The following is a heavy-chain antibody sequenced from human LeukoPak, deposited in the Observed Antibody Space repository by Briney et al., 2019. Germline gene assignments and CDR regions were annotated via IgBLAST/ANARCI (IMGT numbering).Heavy chain of an antibody. CDR2: IYYSGTT. CDR3: ARGPSPYCSSTSCKDWFDP. CDR1: GGSISIYY. V-gene: IGHV4-59*07. Sequence: SDTLSLTCTVSGGSISIYYWSCIRQPPGKGLEWIGYIYYSGTTNYNPSLKSRVTISVDTSKNQFSLKLSSVTAADTAVYYCARGPSPYCSSTSCKDWFDPWGQGTLVTVSS. D-gene: IGHD2-2*01. J-gene: IGHJ5*02.